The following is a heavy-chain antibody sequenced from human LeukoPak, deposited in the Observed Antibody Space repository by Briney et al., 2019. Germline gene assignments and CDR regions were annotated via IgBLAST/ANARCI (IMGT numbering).Heavy chain of an antibody. CDR1: GVTFGNYG. CDR2: IRYDGSNK. J-gene: IGHJ4*02. CDR3: LVTFGY. D-gene: IGHD4-11*01. V-gene: IGHV3-30*02. Sequence: PGGSLRLSCAASGVTFGNYGMHWVRQAPGKGLEWVAFIRYDGSNKYYADSVKGRFTISRDNSKNTLYLQMNSLRAEDTAVYYSLVTFGYWGQGTLVTVSS.